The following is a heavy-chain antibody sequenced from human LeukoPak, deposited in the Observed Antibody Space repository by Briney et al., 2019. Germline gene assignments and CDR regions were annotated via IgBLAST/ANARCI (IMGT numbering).Heavy chain of an antibody. CDR2: IRSKAYGGTT. CDR1: GFTFGDYA. Sequence: GGSLRLSCTASGFTFGDYAMSWVRQAPGKGLEWVGFIRSKAYGGTTEYAASVKGRFTISRDDSRSIAYLQMNSLKTEDTAVYYCTRSYYDILTGYYTIDYWGQGTLVTVSS. D-gene: IGHD3-9*01. J-gene: IGHJ4*02. V-gene: IGHV3-49*04. CDR3: TRSYYDILTGYYTIDY.